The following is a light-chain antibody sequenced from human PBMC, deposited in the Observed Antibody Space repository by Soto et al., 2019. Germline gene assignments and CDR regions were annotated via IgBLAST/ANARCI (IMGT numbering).Light chain of an antibody. V-gene: IGLV1-47*01. CDR3: AAWDDSLRDYV. Sequence: QSVLTQPPSASGTPGQRVTISCSGSSFNIGTNYVYCYVQLPGTPPNLLIYRNNQPPSGAPDRFSASKSGTSAALAISGLRSEDESDYYCAAWDDSLRDYVFGPGTKLTVL. CDR2: RNN. J-gene: IGLJ1*01. CDR1: SFNIGTNY.